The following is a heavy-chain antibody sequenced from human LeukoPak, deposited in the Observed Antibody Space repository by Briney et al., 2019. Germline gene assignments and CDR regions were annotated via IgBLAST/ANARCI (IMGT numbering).Heavy chain of an antibody. CDR1: GFTFSSYS. J-gene: IGHJ4*02. CDR2: ISSSSSYI. D-gene: IGHD5-12*01. Sequence: GGSLRLPCAASGFTFSSYSMNWVRQAPGKGLEWVSSISSSSSYIYYGDSVKGRFTISRGNAKDSLYLQMNSLRAEDTAVYYCARDYEIYWGQGTLVTVSS. V-gene: IGHV3-21*01. CDR3: ARDYEIY.